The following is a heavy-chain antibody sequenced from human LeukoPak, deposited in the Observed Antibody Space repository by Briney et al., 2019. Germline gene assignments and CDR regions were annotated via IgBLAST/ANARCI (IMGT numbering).Heavy chain of an antibody. CDR1: GGSISSSSYY. V-gene: IGHV4-39*01. Sequence: PSETLSLTCTVSGGSISSSSYYWGWIRQPPGKGLEWIGSIYYSGSTYYNPSLKSRVTISVDTSKNQFSLKLSSVTAADTAVYYCARHEDTAMGIDAFDIWGQGTMVTVSS. CDR2: IYYSGST. J-gene: IGHJ3*02. D-gene: IGHD5-18*01. CDR3: ARHEDTAMGIDAFDI.